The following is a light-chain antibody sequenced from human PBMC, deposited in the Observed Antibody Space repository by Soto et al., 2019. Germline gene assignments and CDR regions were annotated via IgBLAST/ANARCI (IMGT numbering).Light chain of an antibody. CDR2: AAS. J-gene: IGKJ4*01. V-gene: IGKV1-9*01. CDR1: QGISSY. CDR3: QQLNSYPST. Sequence: DIQLTQSPSFLSASVGDRVTITCRASQGISSYLAWYQQKPGKAPKLLIYAASTLQSGVPSRFSGSGSGTEFTLTISSLQPEDVATYYCQQLNSYPSTFGGGTKVEIK.